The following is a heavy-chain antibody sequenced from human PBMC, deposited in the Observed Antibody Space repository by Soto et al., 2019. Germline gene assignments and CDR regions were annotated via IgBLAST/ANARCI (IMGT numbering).Heavy chain of an antibody. V-gene: IGHV1-69*06. D-gene: IGHD1-26*01. CDR1: GGTFSSYA. CDR2: IIPIFGTA. CDR3: ARVGASGSYPPPKSTLIDY. J-gene: IGHJ4*02. Sequence: SVKVSCKASGGTFSSYAISWVRQAPGQGLEWMGGIIPIFGTANYAQKFQGRVTITADKSTSTAYMELSSLRSEDTAVYYCARVGASGSYPPPKSTLIDYWGQGTLVTVSS.